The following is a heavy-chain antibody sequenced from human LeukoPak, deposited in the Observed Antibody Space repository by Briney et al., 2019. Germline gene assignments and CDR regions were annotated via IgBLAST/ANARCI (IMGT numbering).Heavy chain of an antibody. CDR3: AELGITMIGGV. J-gene: IGHJ6*04. Sequence: GGSLRLSCAASGFTFSGYGMNWVRQAPGKGLEWVSYISSNSGSIEYADSVKGRFAISRDNAKNSLYLQMNSLRAEDTAVYYCAELGITMIGGVWGKGTTVTISS. D-gene: IGHD3-10*02. CDR1: GFTFSGYG. V-gene: IGHV3-48*01. CDR2: ISSNSGSI.